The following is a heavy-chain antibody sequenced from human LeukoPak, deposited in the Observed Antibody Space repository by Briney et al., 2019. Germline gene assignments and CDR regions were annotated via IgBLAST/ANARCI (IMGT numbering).Heavy chain of an antibody. CDR3: AKRAESNSGPFDY. CDR1: GFTFSRYG. Sequence: GGSLRLSCEASGFTFSRYGMHWVRQAPGKGLEWVAFIQDDGRRTEYADSVKGRFTISRDNSKNKHYVQMNSLRSDDTALYYCAKRAESNSGPFDYWGQGTVVTVSS. J-gene: IGHJ4*02. CDR2: IQDDGRRT. V-gene: IGHV3-30*02. D-gene: IGHD5-12*01.